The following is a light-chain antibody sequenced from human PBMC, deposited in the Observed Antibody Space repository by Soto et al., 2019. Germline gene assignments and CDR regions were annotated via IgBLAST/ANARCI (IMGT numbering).Light chain of an antibody. CDR2: EVS. J-gene: IGKJ2*01. V-gene: IGKV2-29*03. CDR1: QSLLHSDGKTY. Sequence: DIVMTQTPLSLSVTPGQPASISCKSSQSLLHSDGKTYLYWFQQRPGQPPHLMICEVSSRFSGVPDRFSGGGSATNFTLKISRVEAEDVGVYYCMQGIQLPYTFGQGTKLEIK. CDR3: MQGIQLPYT.